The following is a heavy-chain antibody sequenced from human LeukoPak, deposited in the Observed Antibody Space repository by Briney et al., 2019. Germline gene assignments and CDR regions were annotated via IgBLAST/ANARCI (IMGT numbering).Heavy chain of an antibody. D-gene: IGHD1-1*01. J-gene: IGHJ3*02. Sequence: ASVKVSCKASGYTFTSYATHWVRQAPGQRLEWMGWINAGNGNTKYSQKFQGRVTITRDTSASTAYMELSSLRSEDTAVYYCARPRNRYNWNDAYAFDIWGQGTMVTVSS. V-gene: IGHV1-3*01. CDR2: INAGNGNT. CDR3: ARPRNRYNWNDAYAFDI. CDR1: GYTFTSYA.